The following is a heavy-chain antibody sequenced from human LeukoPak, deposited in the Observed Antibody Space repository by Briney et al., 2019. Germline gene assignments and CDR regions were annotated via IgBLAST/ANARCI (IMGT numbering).Heavy chain of an antibody. Sequence: PSETLSLTCTVSGGSMSSSSYYWGWIRQPPGKGLEWIGNIYNRGSTYYNPSLKSRVTISVDTSKNQFSLKLNSVTAADTAVYYCAGDGSGSYVYYYYGMDVWGQGTTVTVSS. D-gene: IGHD3-10*01. J-gene: IGHJ6*02. CDR2: IYNRGST. CDR3: AGDGSGSYVYYYYGMDV. V-gene: IGHV4-39*01. CDR1: GGSMSSSSYY.